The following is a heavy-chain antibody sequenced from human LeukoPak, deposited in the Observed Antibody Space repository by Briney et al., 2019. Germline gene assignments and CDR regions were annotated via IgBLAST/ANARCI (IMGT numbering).Heavy chain of an antibody. Sequence: SETLSLTCTVSGGSISSYYWSWIRQPPGKGLEWIGEINHSGSTNYNPSLKSRVTISVDTSKNQFSLKLSSVTAADTAVYYCARRLEIGYYMDVWGKGTTVTISS. D-gene: IGHD3-10*01. J-gene: IGHJ6*03. CDR2: INHSGST. CDR3: ARRLEIGYYMDV. CDR1: GGSISSYY. V-gene: IGHV4-34*01.